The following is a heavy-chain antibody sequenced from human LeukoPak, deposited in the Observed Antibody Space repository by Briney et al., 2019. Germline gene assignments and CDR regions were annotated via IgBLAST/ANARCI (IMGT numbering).Heavy chain of an antibody. V-gene: IGHV3-23*01. D-gene: IGHD3-3*01. CDR3: ARDERLLSFLK. Sequence: GASLSLSCAASGFTFSNYGLSWVRQPPGKGLEWVSGITGSGGSTYYADSVNGRSTISRDNSRNTLYLQMNSLRAEDTAIYYCARDERLLSFLKWGQGTLVTVSS. CDR2: ITGSGGST. CDR1: GFTFSNYG. J-gene: IGHJ4*02.